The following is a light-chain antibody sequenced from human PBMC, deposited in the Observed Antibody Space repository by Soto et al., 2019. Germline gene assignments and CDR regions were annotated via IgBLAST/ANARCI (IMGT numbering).Light chain of an antibody. Sequence: DIQMTQSPSTLSASVGDRVTITCRASQSISSWLAWYQQKPGKAPKLLIYDASTLESGVPSRFSGGGSGTEFTLTINNLQPDDLATYICQQYKSYSTFGRGTKVDI. J-gene: IGKJ1*01. CDR1: QSISSW. CDR2: DAS. CDR3: QQYKSYST. V-gene: IGKV1-5*01.